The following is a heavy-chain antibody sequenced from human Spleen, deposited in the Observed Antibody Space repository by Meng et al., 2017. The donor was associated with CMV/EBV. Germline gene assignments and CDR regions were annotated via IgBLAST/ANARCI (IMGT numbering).Heavy chain of an antibody. CDR2: ISYDGSNK. V-gene: IGHV3-30*04. CDR3: ARMGAHFDY. Sequence: GESLKISCAASGFTFSSYAMHWVRQAPGKGLEWVAVISYDGSNKYYADSVKGRFTISRDNSKNTLYLQMNSLRAEDTAVYYCARMGAHFDYWGQGTLVTVSS. D-gene: IGHD1-26*01. CDR1: GFTFSSYA. J-gene: IGHJ4*02.